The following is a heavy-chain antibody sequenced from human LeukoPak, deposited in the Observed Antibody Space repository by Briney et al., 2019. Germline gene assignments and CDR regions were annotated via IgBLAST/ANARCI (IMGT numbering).Heavy chain of an antibody. CDR2: INPNSGGT. CDR1: GYTFTGYY. CDR3: ARGPSGTMIVVVITVDY. J-gene: IGHJ4*02. Sequence: RASVKVSCKASGYTFTGYYMHWVRQAPGQGLEWMGWINPNSGGTNYAQKFQGRVTMTRDTSISTAYMELSRLRSDDTAVYYCARGPSGTMIVVVITVDYWGQGTLVTVSS. D-gene: IGHD3-22*01. V-gene: IGHV1-2*02.